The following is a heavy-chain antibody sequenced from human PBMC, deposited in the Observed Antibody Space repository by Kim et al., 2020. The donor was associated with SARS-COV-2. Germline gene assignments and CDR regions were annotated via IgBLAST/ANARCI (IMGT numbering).Heavy chain of an antibody. CDR1: GFTFSSYA. Sequence: GGSLRLSCAASGFTFSSYAMSWVRQAPGKGLEWVSAISGSGGSTYYADSVKGRFTISRDNSKNTLYLQMNSLRAEDTAVYYCAKDGGYSSGWYTEFDYWGQGTLVTVSS. CDR3: AKDGGYSSGWYTEFDY. J-gene: IGHJ4*02. V-gene: IGHV3-23*01. CDR2: ISGSGGST. D-gene: IGHD6-19*01.